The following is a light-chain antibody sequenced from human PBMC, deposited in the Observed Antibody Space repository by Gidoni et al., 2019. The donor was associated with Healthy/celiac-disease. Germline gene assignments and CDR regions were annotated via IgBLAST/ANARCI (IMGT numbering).Light chain of an antibody. Sequence: EIVMTKSPATLSVSPGERATLSCWASQSVSNNLAWYQQKPGQAPRLLIYGASTRATGIPARFSGSTSGTEFTLTISSLQSEDFAVYYCQQYNNWPRTFGQGTKVEIK. J-gene: IGKJ1*01. CDR2: GAS. CDR1: QSVSNN. CDR3: QQYNNWPRT. V-gene: IGKV3-15*01.